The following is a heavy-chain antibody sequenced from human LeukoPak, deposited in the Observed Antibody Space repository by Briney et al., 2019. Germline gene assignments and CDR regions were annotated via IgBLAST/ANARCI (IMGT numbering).Heavy chain of an antibody. Sequence: PSETLSLTCTVSGGSISSSSYYWGWIRQPPGKRLEWIGSIYYSGSTYYNPSLKSRVTISVDTSKNQFSLKLSSVTAADTALYYCARESGIIEWFDPWGQGTLVTVSS. CDR1: GGSISSSSYY. CDR3: ARESGIIEWFDP. D-gene: IGHD3-16*01. J-gene: IGHJ5*02. CDR2: IYYSGST. V-gene: IGHV4-39*02.